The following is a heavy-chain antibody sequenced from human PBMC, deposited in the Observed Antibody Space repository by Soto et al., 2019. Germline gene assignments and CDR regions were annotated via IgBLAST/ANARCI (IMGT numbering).Heavy chain of an antibody. J-gene: IGHJ2*01. CDR1: GGTFSSYT. CDR2: IIPILGIA. CDR3: ARVDRGAERYFDL. V-gene: IGHV1-69*02. D-gene: IGHD5-12*01. Sequence: QVQLVQSGAEVKKPGSSVKVSCKASGGTFSSYTISWVRQAPGQGLEWMGRIIPILGIANYAQKFQGRVTITADKSTSTAYMELSSLRSEDTAVYYCARVDRGAERYFDLWGRGTLVTVSS.